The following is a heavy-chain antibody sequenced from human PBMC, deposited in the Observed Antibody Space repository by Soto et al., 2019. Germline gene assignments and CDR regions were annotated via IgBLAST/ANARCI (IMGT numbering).Heavy chain of an antibody. J-gene: IGHJ3*02. CDR1: GYIFTSYD. CDR3: ATDRGSGGSYVDAFDI. V-gene: IGHV1-8*01. Sequence: ASVKVSCKASGYIFTSYDINWVRQASGKGLEWMGGMNPKDGKTIYSQKFQGRVTMTEDTSTDTAYMELSSLRSEDTAVYYCATDRGSGGSYVDAFDIWGQGTMVTVSS. D-gene: IGHD2-15*01. CDR2: MNPKDGKT.